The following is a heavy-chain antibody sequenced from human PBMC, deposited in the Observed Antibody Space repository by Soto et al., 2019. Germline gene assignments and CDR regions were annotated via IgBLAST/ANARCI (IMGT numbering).Heavy chain of an antibody. CDR1: GGTFSSYA. CDR3: ARDYYDSSGFDY. J-gene: IGHJ4*02. Sequence: EASVKVSCKASGGTFSSYAISWVRQAPGQGLEWMGGIIPIFGTANYAQKFQGRVTITADESTSTAYMELSSLRSEDTAVYYCARDYYDSSGFDYWGQGTLVTVSS. V-gene: IGHV1-69*13. CDR2: IIPIFGTA. D-gene: IGHD3-22*01.